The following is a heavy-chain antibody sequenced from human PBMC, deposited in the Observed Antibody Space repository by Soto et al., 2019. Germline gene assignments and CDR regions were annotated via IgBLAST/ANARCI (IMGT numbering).Heavy chain of an antibody. J-gene: IGHJ3*02. D-gene: IGHD4-17*01. CDR2: MQTKTGGGTA. CDR3: ATDYGWAFQI. Sequence: EVQLVASGGVLVKPGESLRLSCAGSGLSFSDVKMTWVRQLPGKWLEWVGRMQTKTGGGTADYPAAVRGRFTISRDDSKNTLYLQLNSLKTEDTAVYYCATDYGWAFQIWGQGTTVTVSS. V-gene: IGHV3-15*01. CDR1: GLSFSDVK.